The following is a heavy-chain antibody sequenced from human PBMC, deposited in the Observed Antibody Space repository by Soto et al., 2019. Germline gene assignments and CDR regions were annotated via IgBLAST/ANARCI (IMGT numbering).Heavy chain of an antibody. D-gene: IGHD2-15*01. CDR3: AREGGYCSGGSCYPFY. CDR1: GGSFSGYY. V-gene: IGHV4-34*01. Sequence: QVQLQQWGAGLLKPSETLSLTCAVYGGSFSGYYWSWIRQPPGKGLEWIGEINHSGSTNYNPSLKSRVTISVDTSKNQFSLKLSSVTAADTAVYYCAREGGYCSGGSCYPFYWGQGTLVTVSS. CDR2: INHSGST. J-gene: IGHJ4*02.